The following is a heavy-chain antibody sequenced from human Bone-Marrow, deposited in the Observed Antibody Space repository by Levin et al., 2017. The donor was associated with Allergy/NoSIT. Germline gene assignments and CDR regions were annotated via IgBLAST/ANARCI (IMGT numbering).Heavy chain of an antibody. Sequence: GESLKISCKASAYSFTSYSIHWVRQAPGQSLEWMGWINAGNGDTKYPQNFQARVTITRDTSANTAHMELSSLRSEDTAVYYCARGRRYTYGYFDYWGQGSLVTVSS. CDR2: INAGNGDT. V-gene: IGHV1-3*01. CDR1: AYSFTSYS. J-gene: IGHJ4*02. CDR3: ARGRRYTYGYFDY. D-gene: IGHD5-18*01.